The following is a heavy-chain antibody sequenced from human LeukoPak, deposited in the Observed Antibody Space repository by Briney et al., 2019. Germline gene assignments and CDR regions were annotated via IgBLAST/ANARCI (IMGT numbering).Heavy chain of an antibody. D-gene: IGHD3-10*01. CDR2: ISSSSSYI. Sequence: GGSLRLSCAASGLSVTNYYMNWVRQAPGKGLEWVSSISSSSSYIYYADSVKGRFTISRDNAKNSLYLQMNSLRAEDTAVYYCARTFGVGFGELIIDYWGQGTLVTVSS. CDR1: GLSVTNYY. CDR3: ARTFGVGFGELIIDY. J-gene: IGHJ4*02. V-gene: IGHV3-21*01.